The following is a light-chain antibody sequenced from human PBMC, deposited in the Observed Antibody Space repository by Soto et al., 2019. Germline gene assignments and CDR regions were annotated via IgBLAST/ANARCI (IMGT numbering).Light chain of an antibody. CDR3: CSYAGSTSV. Sequence: QSVLTQPASVSGSPGQSITISCTGTSSDVGSYNLVSWYQRYPGKAPKLVIYEVIKRPSGVSNRFSGSKSGNTASLTISGLQAEDEADYYCCSYAGSTSVFGTGTKVTVL. V-gene: IGLV2-23*02. J-gene: IGLJ1*01. CDR1: SSDVGSYNL. CDR2: EVI.